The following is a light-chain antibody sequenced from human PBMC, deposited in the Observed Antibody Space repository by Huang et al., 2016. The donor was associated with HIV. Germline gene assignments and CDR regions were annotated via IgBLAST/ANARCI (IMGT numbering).Light chain of an antibody. V-gene: IGKV3-15*01. Sequence: EIVMTQSPATLSLSPVERATLSCRASQSVSSNLAWYQQKPGQAPRRLIYDASTRATGIPARFRGSGSGTEFTRTISSLLSEDFAVYFCQQYNDWPITFGPGTKVDLK. CDR2: DAS. CDR3: QQYNDWPIT. J-gene: IGKJ3*01. CDR1: QSVSSN.